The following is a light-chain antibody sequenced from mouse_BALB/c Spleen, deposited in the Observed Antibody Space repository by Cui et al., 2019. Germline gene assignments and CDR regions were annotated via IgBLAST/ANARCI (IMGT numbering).Light chain of an antibody. J-gene: IGKJ1*01. CDR3: QQWSSYPRT. Sequence: HIVLTQSPAMMSASPGATVTMTCLATSSVCSMYWYQQKPGSSPRLMMYDTSNLASGVPVRFSGSGYGTSYSLTISRMEAEDAATYYCQQWSSYPRTFGGGTKLEIK. V-gene: IGKV4-55*01. CDR2: DTS. CDR1: SSVCS.